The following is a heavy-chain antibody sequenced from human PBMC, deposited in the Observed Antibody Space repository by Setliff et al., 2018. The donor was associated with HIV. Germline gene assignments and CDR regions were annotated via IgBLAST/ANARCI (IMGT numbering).Heavy chain of an antibody. V-gene: IGHV4-4*08. CDR3: ARVSPSYYYDSSGAEYMDV. Sequence: SETLSLTCTVSGDSISSYYWSWIRQPPGKGLEWIGYIYTSGITDYDPALKSRVTISGDKSTNQFSLKLSSMTAADTAVYYCARVSPSYYYDSSGAEYMDVWGKGTTVTAP. CDR1: GDSISSYY. CDR2: IYTSGIT. J-gene: IGHJ6*03. D-gene: IGHD3-22*01.